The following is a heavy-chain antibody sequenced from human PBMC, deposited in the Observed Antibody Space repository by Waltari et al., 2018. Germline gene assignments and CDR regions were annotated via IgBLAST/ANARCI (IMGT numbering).Heavy chain of an antibody. CDR1: GYTFTAYY. CDR2: INPNTGGA. D-gene: IGHD1-7*01. V-gene: IGHV1-2*02. CDR3: AREALGGTKAFDM. J-gene: IGHJ3*02. Sequence: QIQIMQSGAEVKKPGASVKVSCQASGYTFTAYYIPWARQAPGHGLEWRGWINPNTGGADCAQRLQGRGTVTRDTYISRGYMELGGLTSDDTGVYYCAREALGGTKAFDMWGQGTMVTVSS.